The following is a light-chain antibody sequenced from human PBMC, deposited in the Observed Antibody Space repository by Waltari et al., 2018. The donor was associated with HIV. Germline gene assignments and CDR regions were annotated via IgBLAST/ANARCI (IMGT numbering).Light chain of an antibody. CDR1: RSDVGGDQY. V-gene: IGLV2-14*03. CDR3: SSYTSSSTYV. J-gene: IGLJ1*01. Sequence: QSALTQPASVSGSPGQSITIYCTGTRSDVGGDQYVSGYQQHPGKAPKLMIYDVSNRPSGVSKRFSGSKSGNTASLTISGLQAEDEADYYCSSYTSSSTYVFGTGTKVTVL. CDR2: DVS.